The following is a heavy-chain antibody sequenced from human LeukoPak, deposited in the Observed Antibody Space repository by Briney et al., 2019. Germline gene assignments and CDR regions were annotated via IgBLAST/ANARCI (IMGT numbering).Heavy chain of an antibody. CDR2: INHSGST. CDR3: ARAYRITMVRGVKDNWFDP. CDR1: GGSISSSSYY. Sequence: SETLSLTCTVSGGSISSSSYYWGWIRQPPGKGLEWIGEINHSGSTNYNPSLKSRVTISVDTSKNQFSLKLSSVTAADTAVYYCARAYRITMVRGVKDNWFDPWGQGTLVTVSS. V-gene: IGHV4-39*07. J-gene: IGHJ5*02. D-gene: IGHD3-10*01.